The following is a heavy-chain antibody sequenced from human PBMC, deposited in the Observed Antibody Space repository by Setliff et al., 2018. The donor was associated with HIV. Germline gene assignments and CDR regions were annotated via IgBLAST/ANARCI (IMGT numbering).Heavy chain of an antibody. Sequence: ASVKVSCKVSGGTFTRNCISWVRQAPGQGLEWMGGILPFFDTANYAQKFQGRVTITADESTSTVHMELRSLRSDDTAVYYCARVPLSGWLYFDYWGQGTPVTVS. D-gene: IGHD6-19*01. CDR2: ILPFFDTA. CDR3: ARVPLSGWLYFDY. V-gene: IGHV1-69*13. J-gene: IGHJ4*02. CDR1: GGTFTRNC.